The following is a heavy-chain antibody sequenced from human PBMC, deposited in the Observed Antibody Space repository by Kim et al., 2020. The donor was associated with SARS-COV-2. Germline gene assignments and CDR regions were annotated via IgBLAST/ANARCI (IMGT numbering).Heavy chain of an antibody. J-gene: IGHJ6*02. D-gene: IGHD3-10*01. V-gene: IGHV3-43*01. Sequence: GGSLRLSCAASGFTFDDYTMHWVRQAPGKGLEWVSLISWDGGSTYYADSVKGRFTISRDNSKNSLYLQMNSLRTEDTALYYCAKDHGGVRGVRIYYGMDVWGQGTTVTVSS. CDR3: AKDHGGVRGVRIYYGMDV. CDR1: GFTFDDYT. CDR2: ISWDGGST.